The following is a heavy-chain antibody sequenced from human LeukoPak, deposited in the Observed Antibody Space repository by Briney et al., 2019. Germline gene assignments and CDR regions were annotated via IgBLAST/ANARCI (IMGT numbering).Heavy chain of an antibody. Sequence: SETLSLTCAVSGGSISSYYWSWIRQPPGKGLEYIGCVYHTGSTNYNPSLKSRVTISLDTSENQFSLKLTSVTAADTAVYYCASLLTVSSSGRDYWGQGTLVTVSS. V-gene: IGHV4-59*08. J-gene: IGHJ4*02. D-gene: IGHD6-6*01. CDR3: ASLLTVSSSGRDY. CDR2: VYHTGST. CDR1: GGSISSYY.